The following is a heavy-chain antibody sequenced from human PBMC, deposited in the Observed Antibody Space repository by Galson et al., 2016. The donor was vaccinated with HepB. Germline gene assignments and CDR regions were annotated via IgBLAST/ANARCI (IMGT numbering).Heavy chain of an antibody. CDR1: GFTFRDSP. CDR3: ARDYFCVGASCRGERGRFDY. Sequence: SLRLSCAASGFTFRDSPMVWVRQAPGQGLEWASSISSDGVYTYYADSLKGRFSISRDNAKNSLFLQMSSLRAEDTAMYYCARDYFCVGASCRGERGRFDYWGQGALVTVSS. V-gene: IGHV3-21*01. J-gene: IGHJ4*02. CDR2: ISSDGVYT. D-gene: IGHD2-21*01.